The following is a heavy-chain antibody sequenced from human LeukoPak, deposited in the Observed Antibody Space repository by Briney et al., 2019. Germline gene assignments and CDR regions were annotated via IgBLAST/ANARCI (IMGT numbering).Heavy chain of an antibody. Sequence: SETLSLTCTVSGGSISSGDYYWSWIRQPPGKGLEWIVYIYYSGSTYYNPSLKSRVTISVDTSKNQFSLKLSSVTAADTAVYYCARVLRSYYYYYGMDVWGQGTTVTVSS. CDR1: GGSISSGDYY. V-gene: IGHV4-30-4*01. CDR2: IYYSGST. D-gene: IGHD3-3*01. J-gene: IGHJ6*02. CDR3: ARVLRSYYYYYGMDV.